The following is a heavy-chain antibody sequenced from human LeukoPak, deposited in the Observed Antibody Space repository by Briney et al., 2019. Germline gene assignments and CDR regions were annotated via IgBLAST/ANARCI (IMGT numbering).Heavy chain of an antibody. CDR1: GGSISSYY. CDR3: ARVGASRSNNWFDP. Sequence: SETLSLTCTVSGGSISSYYWSWIRQPAGKGLEWIGRIYTSGSTNYNPSLKSRVTMSVDTSKNQFSLKLSSVTAADTAVYYCARVGASRSNNWFDPWGQGTLVTVSS. CDR2: IYTSGST. J-gene: IGHJ5*02. D-gene: IGHD3-3*01. V-gene: IGHV4-4*07.